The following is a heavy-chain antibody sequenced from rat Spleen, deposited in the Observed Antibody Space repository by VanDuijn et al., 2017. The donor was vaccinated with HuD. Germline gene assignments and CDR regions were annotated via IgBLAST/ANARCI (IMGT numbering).Heavy chain of an antibody. Sequence: EVQLVESGGGLVQPGRSLKVYCAASGFTFSDYNMAWVRQSPKKGLEWVATINYDGRSTFYRDSVRDRFTISRDNAKSILYLQMNSLRSEDTATYYCARGGFFRFWGQGVMVTVSS. CDR2: INYDGRST. V-gene: IGHV5S10*01. CDR3: ARGGFFRF. D-gene: IGHD1-11*01. J-gene: IGHJ2*01. CDR1: GFTFSDYN.